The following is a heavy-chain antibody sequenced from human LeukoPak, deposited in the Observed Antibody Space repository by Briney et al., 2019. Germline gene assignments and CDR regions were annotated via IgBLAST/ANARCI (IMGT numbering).Heavy chain of an antibody. V-gene: IGHV3-21*01. CDR1: GFTFSSYA. CDR2: ISSSSTYI. J-gene: IGHJ4*02. D-gene: IGHD1-26*01. CDR3: ARVGSSGSYNEDY. Sequence: KPGGSLRLSCAASGFTFSSYAMSWVRQAPGKGLEWVSSISSSSTYIYYADSVKDRFTISRDNAKNSLYLQMNTLRAEDTAVYYCARVGSSGSYNEDYWGQGTLVTVSS.